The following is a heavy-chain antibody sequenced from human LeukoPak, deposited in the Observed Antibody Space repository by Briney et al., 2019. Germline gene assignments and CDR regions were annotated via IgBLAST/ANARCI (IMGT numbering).Heavy chain of an antibody. CDR3: AKGAAAALYYFDY. Sequence: PGGSLRLSCAASGFSFSSYAMSWVRQAPGKGLEWVSTISGSGGSTYYADSVKGRFTISRDNSKNTLFLQMNSLRAEDTAVYYCAKGAAAALYYFDYWGQGTLVTVSS. CDR2: ISGSGGST. V-gene: IGHV3-23*01. D-gene: IGHD6-13*01. J-gene: IGHJ4*02. CDR1: GFSFSSYA.